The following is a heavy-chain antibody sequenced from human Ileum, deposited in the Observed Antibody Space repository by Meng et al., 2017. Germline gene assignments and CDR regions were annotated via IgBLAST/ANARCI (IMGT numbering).Heavy chain of an antibody. CDR3: SRLTVTTDATNY. Sequence: GGSLRLSCEASGFTISSYWMHWVRQPPGKGLEWVSRVSSDGSTTSYADSVKGRFTVSRDNAKNTVYLQMNSLRAEDTGVYYCSRLTVTTDATNYWGQGTLVTVSS. CDR2: VSSDGSTT. D-gene: IGHD4-17*01. J-gene: IGHJ4*02. CDR1: GFTISSYW. V-gene: IGHV3-74*01.